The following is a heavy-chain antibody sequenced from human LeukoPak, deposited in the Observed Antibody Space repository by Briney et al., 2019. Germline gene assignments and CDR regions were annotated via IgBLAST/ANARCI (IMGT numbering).Heavy chain of an antibody. CDR3: ARKGEYYDSSGRHDAFDI. J-gene: IGHJ3*02. V-gene: IGHV4-31*03. CDR2: IYYSGST. CDR1: GGSISSGGYY. D-gene: IGHD3-22*01. Sequence: PSETLSLTCTVSGGSISSGGYYWSWIRQHPGKGLEWIGYIYYSGSTYYNPSLKSRVTISVDTSKNQFSLKLSSVTAADTAVYYCARKGEYYDSSGRHDAFDIWGQGTMVTVSS.